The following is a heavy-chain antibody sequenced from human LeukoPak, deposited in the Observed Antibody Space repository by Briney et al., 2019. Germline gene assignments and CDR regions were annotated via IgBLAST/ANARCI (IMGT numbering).Heavy chain of an antibody. V-gene: IGHV3-69-1*02. D-gene: IGHD3-10*02. CDR1: GFTFSSYA. CDR2: ISSSTYV. Sequence: TEGSLRLSCAASGFTFSSYAMSRVRQAPGKGLEWVSSISSSTYVYYADSVKGRFTISRDNAKNSLYLQMNSLRAEDTAVYYCAELGITMIGGVWGKGTTVTISS. J-gene: IGHJ6*04. CDR3: AELGITMIGGV.